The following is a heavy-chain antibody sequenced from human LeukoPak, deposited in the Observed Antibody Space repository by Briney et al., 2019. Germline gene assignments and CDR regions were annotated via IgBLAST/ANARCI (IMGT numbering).Heavy chain of an antibody. CDR3: ARDDSSGYYPFDY. D-gene: IGHD3-22*01. CDR2: IYYSGIT. J-gene: IGHJ4*02. V-gene: IGHV4-59*01. Sequence: SETLSLTCTVSSDFISGYYWSWIRQPPGKGLEWIAYIYYSGITNYNPSLKSRVTISVDTSKNQFSLKVNSVTAADTGVYFCARDDSSGYYPFDYWGQGTLVTVSS. CDR1: SDFISGYY.